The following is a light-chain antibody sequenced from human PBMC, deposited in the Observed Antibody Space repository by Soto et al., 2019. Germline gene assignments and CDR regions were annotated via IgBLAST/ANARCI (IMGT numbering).Light chain of an antibody. Sequence: EFVLTQSACTLSWSAGERATLSCWASQSVNRYLVWYQQKPGQAPRLLTYDASKRATGIPARFSGSGYGTDFTLTISSLETEDFAVYYCQQRDIWPWTFGQGTKVDIK. CDR1: QSVNRY. CDR3: QQRDIWPWT. V-gene: IGKV3-11*01. CDR2: DAS. J-gene: IGKJ1*01.